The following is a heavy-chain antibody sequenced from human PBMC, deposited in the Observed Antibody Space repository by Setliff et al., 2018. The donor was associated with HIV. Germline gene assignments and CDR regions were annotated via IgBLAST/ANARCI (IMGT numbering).Heavy chain of an antibody. Sequence: SETLSLTCNVSHSSVSEYYWSWIRQSPGKGLEWIGYVRQGGATKYNPAFQSRVTISLETSKNQVSLSLASVTAADTAVYFCAREDPNTYRPFDYWGQGSLVTVSS. J-gene: IGHJ4*03. V-gene: IGHV4-59*02. CDR1: HSSVSEYY. CDR3: AREDPNTYRPFDY. CDR2: VRQGGAT.